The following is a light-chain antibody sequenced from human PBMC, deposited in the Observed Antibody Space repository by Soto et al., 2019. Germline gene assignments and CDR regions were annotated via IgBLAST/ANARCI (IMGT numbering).Light chain of an antibody. J-gene: IGKJ2*01. CDR2: GAS. CDR1: QSVSSN. Sequence: EIVMTQSPATLSVSPGERATLSCRASQSVSSNLAWYQQKPGQAPRLLIYGASTRATGIPVRFSGSGSGTECTLIISSLQSEDFAVYCCQQYNYWPYTFGQGTKLEIK. CDR3: QQYNYWPYT. V-gene: IGKV3-15*01.